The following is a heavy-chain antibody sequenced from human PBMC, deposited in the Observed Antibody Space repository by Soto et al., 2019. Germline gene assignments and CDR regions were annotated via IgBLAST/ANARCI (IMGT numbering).Heavy chain of an antibody. J-gene: IGHJ5*02. V-gene: IGHV1-69*12. D-gene: IGHD2-15*01. CDR3: ARGRYCSGGSCYSNWFAP. CDR1: GGTFSSYA. CDR2: IIPIFGTA. Sequence: QVQLVQSGAEVKKPGSSVKVSCKASGGTFSSYAISWVRQAPGQGLEWMGGIIPIFGTANYAQKFQGRVTITADESTSTAYMELSSLRSEDTAVYYCARGRYCSGGSCYSNWFAPWGQGTLVTVSS.